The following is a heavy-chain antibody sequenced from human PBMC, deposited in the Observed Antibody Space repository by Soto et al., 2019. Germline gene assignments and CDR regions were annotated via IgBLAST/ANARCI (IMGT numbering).Heavy chain of an antibody. Sequence: PGVSLRLSCTPSGVTFRNYGLHWVRQAPGKGLEWGALISYDGDNRYYTDSARGRFTVSSDNFKNTLFLQMDSLRPEATAVYYCVKKIMGYAANSDAMAVWGKGTTGTVSP. J-gene: IGHJ6*04. CDR2: ISYDGDNR. D-gene: IGHD2-8*01. V-gene: IGHV3-30*19. CDR1: GVTFRNYG. CDR3: VKKIMGYAANSDAMAV.